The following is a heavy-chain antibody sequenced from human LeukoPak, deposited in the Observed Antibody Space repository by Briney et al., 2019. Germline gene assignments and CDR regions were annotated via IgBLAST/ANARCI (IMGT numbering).Heavy chain of an antibody. D-gene: IGHD3-16*01. CDR3: GRGAPFRGVES. J-gene: IGHJ4*02. CDR2: IYNGGTT. V-gene: IGHV4-59*02. Sequence: SETLSLTCTVSGASVSSYYWTWMRQPPGKGPEWIAYIYNGGTTSYNPSLKSRVTISVDTSKDQFSLKLTSVTAADTAVYYCGRGAPFRGVESWGQGTLVTVSS. CDR1: GASVSSYY.